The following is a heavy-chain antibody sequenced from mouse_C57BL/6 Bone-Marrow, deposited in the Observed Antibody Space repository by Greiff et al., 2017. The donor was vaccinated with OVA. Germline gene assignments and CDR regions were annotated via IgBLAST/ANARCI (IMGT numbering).Heavy chain of an antibody. CDR1: GFNIKDDY. D-gene: IGHD2-4*01. CDR3: TTHYDYDGGCAY. Sequence: EVQLQESGAELVRPGASVKLSCTASGFNIKDDYMHWVKQRPEQGLEWIGWIDPENGDTEYASKFQGKATITADTSSNTAYLQLSSLTSEDTAVYYCTTHYDYDGGCAYWGQGTLVTVSA. J-gene: IGHJ3*01. V-gene: IGHV14-4*01. CDR2: IDPENGDT.